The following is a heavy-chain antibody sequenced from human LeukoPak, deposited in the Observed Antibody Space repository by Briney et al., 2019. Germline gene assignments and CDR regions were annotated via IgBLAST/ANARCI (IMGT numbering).Heavy chain of an antibody. CDR1: GFTFSSYA. V-gene: IGHV3-30-3*01. D-gene: IGHD2-2*01. Sequence: GGSLRLSCAASGFTFSSYAMHWVRQAPGKGLEWVAVISYDGSNKYYADSVKGRFTISRDNSKNTLYLQMNSLRAEDTAVYYCASIIVVVPAATSGFDYWGQGTLVTVSS. J-gene: IGHJ4*02. CDR3: ASIIVVVPAATSGFDY. CDR2: ISYDGSNK.